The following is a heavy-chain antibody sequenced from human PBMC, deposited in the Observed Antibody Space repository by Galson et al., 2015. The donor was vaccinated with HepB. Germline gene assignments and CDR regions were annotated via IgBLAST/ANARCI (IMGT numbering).Heavy chain of an antibody. CDR1: GFTFSSYS. V-gene: IGHV3-21*01. D-gene: IGHD3-10*01. J-gene: IGHJ6*02. CDR2: ISSSSSYI. Sequence: LRLSCAASGFTFSSYSMNWVRQAPGKGLEWVSSISSSSSYIYYADSVKGRFTISRDNAKNSLYLQMNSLRAEDTAVYYCAREYGSGSYYLGYYYYYGMDVWGQGTTVTVSS. CDR3: AREYGSGSYYLGYYYYYGMDV.